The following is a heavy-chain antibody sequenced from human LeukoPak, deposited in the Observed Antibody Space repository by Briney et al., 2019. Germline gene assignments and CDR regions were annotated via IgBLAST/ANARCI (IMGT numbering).Heavy chain of an antibody. CDR2: ISAYNGNT. CDR1: GYTFTSYG. V-gene: IGHV1-18*01. J-gene: IGHJ6*03. CDR3: ARVRTYCSSTSCYASYYYYYMDV. Sequence: ASVKVSCKASGYTFTSYGISWVRQAPGQGLEWMGWISAYNGNTNYAQKLQGRVTMTTDTSTSTAYMELRSLRSDDTAVYYCARVRTYCSSTSCYASYYYYYMDVWGKGTTVTISS. D-gene: IGHD2-2*01.